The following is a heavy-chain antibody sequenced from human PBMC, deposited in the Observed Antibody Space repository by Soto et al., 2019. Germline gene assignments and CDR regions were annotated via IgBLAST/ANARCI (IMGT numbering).Heavy chain of an antibody. Sequence: GEALKISCKGSGYTFSNYWIGWVRQMPGKGLEWMGMIYPVDSDTRHSPSFQGQVTISAYKSISTAYLSWSSLKDSHTAMYYCANLPPGYPSAEGIDYWGQGTLVTVSS. D-gene: IGHD6-19*01. CDR1: GYTFSNYW. V-gene: IGHV5-51*01. CDR3: ANLPPGYPSAEGIDY. CDR2: IYPVDSDT. J-gene: IGHJ4*02.